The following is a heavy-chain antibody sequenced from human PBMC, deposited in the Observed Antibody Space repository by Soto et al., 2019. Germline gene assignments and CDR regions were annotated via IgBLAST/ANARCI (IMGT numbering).Heavy chain of an antibody. V-gene: IGHV4-59*01. CDR1: GGSISSYY. D-gene: IGHD6-19*01. CDR3: ASTGVEDSSGWYGPADY. Sequence: PSETLSLTCTVSGGSISSYYWSWIRQPPGKGLEWIGYIYYSGSTNYNPSLKSRVTISVDTSKNQFSLKLSSVTAADTAVYYCASTGVEDSSGWYGPADYWGQGTLVTASS. J-gene: IGHJ4*02. CDR2: IYYSGST.